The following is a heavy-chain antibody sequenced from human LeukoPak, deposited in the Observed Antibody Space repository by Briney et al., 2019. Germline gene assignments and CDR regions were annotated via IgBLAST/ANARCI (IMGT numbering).Heavy chain of an antibody. Sequence: SETLSLTCTVSGGSISSYYWSWIRQPPGKGLEWIGYIYYSGSTNYNPSLKSRVTISVDTSKNQFSLKLSSVTAADTAAYYCARVSSGWPYYYYGMDVWGQGTTVTVSS. V-gene: IGHV4-59*01. J-gene: IGHJ6*02. CDR3: ARVSSGWPYYYYGMDV. CDR1: GGSISSYY. CDR2: IYYSGST. D-gene: IGHD6-19*01.